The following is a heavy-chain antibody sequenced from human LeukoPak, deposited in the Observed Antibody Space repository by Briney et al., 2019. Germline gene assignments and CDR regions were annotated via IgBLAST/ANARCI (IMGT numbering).Heavy chain of an antibody. D-gene: IGHD3-10*01. Sequence: ASVKVSCKASGYTFTDNYMHWVRQAPGQGLEWMGWINPNSGGTNYAQKFQGRVTMTRDTSISTAYMELSRLRSDDMAVYYCAREYGSGSYFDYWGQGTLVTVSS. J-gene: IGHJ4*02. CDR3: AREYGSGSYFDY. CDR2: INPNSGGT. V-gene: IGHV1-2*02. CDR1: GYTFTDNY.